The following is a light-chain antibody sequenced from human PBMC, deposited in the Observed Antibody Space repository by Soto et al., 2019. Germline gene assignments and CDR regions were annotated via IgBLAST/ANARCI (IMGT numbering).Light chain of an antibody. J-gene: IGLJ3*02. CDR1: SSDVGTYNY. V-gene: IGLV2-14*01. Sequence: QSALTQPASVSGSPGQSITISCTGTSSDVGTYNYVSWYQQHPGKTPKPMIYAVSNWPSGLSNRFSGSKLGNTASLTISGLQSEDDADYYCSSYTTSSARVFGGGTKVTVL. CDR3: SSYTTSSARV. CDR2: AVS.